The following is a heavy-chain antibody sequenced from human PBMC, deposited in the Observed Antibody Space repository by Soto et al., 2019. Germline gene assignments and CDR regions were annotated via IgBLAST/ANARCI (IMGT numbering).Heavy chain of an antibody. Sequence: PSETLSLTCSVSGGSISSGYYYWSWIRQPPGKGLEWIGNIYYSGNTYYNPSLKSRLIISIDTSKNQSSLKVGSVTAADTAVYYCASSSLYGMDGWGQGTRVTLSS. CDR1: GGSISSGYYY. V-gene: IGHV4-30-4*01. CDR2: IYYSGNT. CDR3: ASSSLYGMDG. J-gene: IGHJ6*01.